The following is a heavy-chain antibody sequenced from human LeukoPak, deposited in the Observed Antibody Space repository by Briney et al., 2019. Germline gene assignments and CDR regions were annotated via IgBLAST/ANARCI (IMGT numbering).Heavy chain of an antibody. CDR3: ARDGLSAAFDY. J-gene: IGHJ4*02. Sequence: SETLSLTCTVSGGSISSSSYYWGWLRQPPGKGLEWIGEIYHSGSTNYNPSLKSRVTISVDKSKNQFSLKLSSVTAADTAVYYCARDGLSAAFDYWGQGTLVTVSS. CDR2: IYHSGST. D-gene: IGHD2-15*01. CDR1: GGSISSSSYY. V-gene: IGHV4-39*07.